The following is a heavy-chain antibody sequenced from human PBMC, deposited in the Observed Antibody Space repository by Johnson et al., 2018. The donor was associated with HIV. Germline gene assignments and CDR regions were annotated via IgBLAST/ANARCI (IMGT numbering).Heavy chain of an antibody. D-gene: IGHD7-27*01. CDR2: TSYDGSNT. CDR3: AKDDNWGYVVGTFDI. V-gene: IGHV3-30*18. J-gene: IGHJ3*02. Sequence: MHWVRQAPGKGLEWVAVTSYDGSNTYYGDSVKGRFTISRDNSKNTLYLQMNSLSAEDTAVYYCAKDDNWGYVVGTFDIWGQGTMVTVSS.